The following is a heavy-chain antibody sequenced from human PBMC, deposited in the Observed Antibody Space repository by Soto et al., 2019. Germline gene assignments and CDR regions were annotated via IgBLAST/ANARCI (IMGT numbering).Heavy chain of an antibody. CDR3: ARVEGLDIVATSCFDY. D-gene: IGHD5-12*01. J-gene: IGHJ4*02. CDR1: GFTFSSYS. CDR2: ISSSSSYI. V-gene: IGHV3-21*01. Sequence: EVQLVESGGGLVKPGGSLRLSCAASGFTFSSYSMNWVRQAPGKGLEWVSSISSSSSYIYYADSVKGRFTISKDNAKNHLYLQMNSLRAEDTAVYYCARVEGLDIVATSCFDYWGQGTLVTVSS.